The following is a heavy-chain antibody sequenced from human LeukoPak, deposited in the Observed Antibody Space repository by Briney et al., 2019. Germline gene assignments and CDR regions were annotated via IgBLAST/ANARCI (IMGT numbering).Heavy chain of an antibody. CDR3: ARDSSAGKYEYFQH. J-gene: IGHJ1*01. V-gene: IGHV4-39*06. Sequence: SETLSLTCTVSGGSININNYYWAWIRQPPGRGLEWIGSISYTGTTYYNPSLKDRLTISVDTSKNQFPLKLSSVTAADTAVYYCARDSSAGKYEYFQHWGQGTLVTVSS. CDR2: ISYTGTT. CDR1: GGSININNYY. D-gene: IGHD2-15*01.